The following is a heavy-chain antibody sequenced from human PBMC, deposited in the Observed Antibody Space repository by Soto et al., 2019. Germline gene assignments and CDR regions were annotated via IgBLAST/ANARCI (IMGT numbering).Heavy chain of an antibody. V-gene: IGHV3-30-3*01. CDR1: GFTFISYA. CDR2: ISYDGSNK. D-gene: IGHD3-22*01. J-gene: IGHJ5*02. CDR3: ARDAKYYYDSSGSPGWFDP. Sequence: SLRLSCAASGFTFISYAMHWVRQAPGKGLEWVAVISYDGSNKYYADSVKGRFTISRDNSKNTLYLQMNSLRAEDTAVYYCARDAKYYYDSSGSPGWFDPWGQGTLVTVSS.